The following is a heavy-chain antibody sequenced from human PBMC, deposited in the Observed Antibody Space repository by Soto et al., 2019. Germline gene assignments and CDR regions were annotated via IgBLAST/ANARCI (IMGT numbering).Heavy chain of an antibody. V-gene: IGHV4-4*02. CDR2: IYHSGST. J-gene: IGHJ6*02. D-gene: IGHD3-3*01. Sequence: QVQLQESGPGLVKPSGTQSLTCAVSGGSISSSNWWSWVRQPPGKGLEWIGEIYHSGSTNYNPSLKSXXTXSXHKSKNQFSLKLSSVTAADTAVYYCARHYDPNGMDVWGQGTTVTVSS. CDR3: ARHYDPNGMDV. CDR1: GGSISSSNW.